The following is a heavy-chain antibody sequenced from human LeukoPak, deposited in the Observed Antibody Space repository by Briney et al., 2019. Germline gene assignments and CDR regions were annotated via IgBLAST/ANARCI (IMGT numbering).Heavy chain of an antibody. CDR3: ASGYYDFWSGYSYYFDY. CDR1: GGSISSGDYY. V-gene: IGHV4-30-4*01. D-gene: IGHD3-3*01. CDR2: IYYSGST. J-gene: IGHJ4*02. Sequence: PSETLSLTCTVSGGSISSGDYYWSWIRQPPGKGLEWIGYIYYSGSTYYNPSLKSRVTISVDTSKNQFSLKLSSVTAADTAVYYCASGYYDFWSGYSYYFDYWGRGTLVTVSS.